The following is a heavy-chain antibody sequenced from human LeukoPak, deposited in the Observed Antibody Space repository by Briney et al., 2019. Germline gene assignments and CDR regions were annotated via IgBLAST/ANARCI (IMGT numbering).Heavy chain of an antibody. J-gene: IGHJ4*02. CDR3: ARGIIGYYFDY. D-gene: IGHD2-15*01. CDR2: ISAYGNT. V-gene: IGHV1-18*01. Sequence: ASVKDSCKTSGYTFTIYGFSGVRPPPGQGLEWMGLISAYGNTNYAQNLQGRVTMTTDTSTSTAYMELRSLRSDDTAVYYCARGIIGYYFDYWGQGTLVTVSS. CDR1: GYTFTIYG.